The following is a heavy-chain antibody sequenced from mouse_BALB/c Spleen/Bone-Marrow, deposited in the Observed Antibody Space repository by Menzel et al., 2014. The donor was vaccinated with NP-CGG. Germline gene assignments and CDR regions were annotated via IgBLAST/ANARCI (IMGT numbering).Heavy chain of an antibody. J-gene: IGHJ2*01. D-gene: IGHD6-1*01. CDR1: GFTFTNYF. CDR3: ARDYNGYFDF. CDR2: IRNKANGYTT. Sequence: EVKLQESGGGLVQPGGSLRLSCTTSGFTFTNYFMTWVRQPPGKALEWLGFIRNKANGYTTEYNPSVKGRFTISRDNSQGILYLQMNTLRAEDSAIYYCARDYNGYFDFWGQGTTLTVSS. V-gene: IGHV7-3*02.